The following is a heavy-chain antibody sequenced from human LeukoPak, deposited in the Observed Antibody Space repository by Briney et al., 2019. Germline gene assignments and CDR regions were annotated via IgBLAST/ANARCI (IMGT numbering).Heavy chain of an antibody. CDR1: GFIFDDYG. CDR3: AKDLSGSYFFDY. V-gene: IGHV3-9*01. J-gene: IGHJ4*02. CDR2: ISWNSGSI. D-gene: IGHD1-26*01. Sequence: PGGSLRLSCGASGFIFDDYGMHWVRQAPGKGLEWVSGISWNSGSIGHADSVKGRFTTSRDNAKNSLYLQMNSLRAEDTALYYCAKDLSGSYFFDYWGQGTLVTVSS.